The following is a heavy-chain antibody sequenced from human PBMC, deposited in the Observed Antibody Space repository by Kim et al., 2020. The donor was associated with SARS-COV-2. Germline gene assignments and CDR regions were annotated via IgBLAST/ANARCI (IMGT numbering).Heavy chain of an antibody. CDR1: GFTFSSYA. D-gene: IGHD1-26*01. V-gene: IGHV3-23*01. CDR3: AKLPTDSGSYPGFDY. Sequence: GGSLRLSCAASGFTFSSYAMSWVRQAPGKGLEWVSAISGSGGSTYYTDSVKGRFTISRDNSKNTLYLHMNSLRAEDTAVYYCAKLPTDSGSYPGFDYWGQGTLVTVSS. J-gene: IGHJ4*02. CDR2: ISGSGGST.